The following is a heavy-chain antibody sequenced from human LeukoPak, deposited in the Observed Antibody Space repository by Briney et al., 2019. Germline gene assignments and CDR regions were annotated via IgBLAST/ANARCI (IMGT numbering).Heavy chain of an antibody. CDR3: AREDKSSWFDY. D-gene: IGHD6-13*01. J-gene: IGHJ4*02. Sequence: SETLSLTCTVSGASISSHYWSWIRQPPGKGLEWIGYIYYSGSTNYNPSLRSRVTISVDTSKNQFSLKLSSVTAADTAVYYCAREDKSSWFDYWGQGTLVTVSS. V-gene: IGHV4-59*11. CDR1: GASISSHY. CDR2: IYYSGST.